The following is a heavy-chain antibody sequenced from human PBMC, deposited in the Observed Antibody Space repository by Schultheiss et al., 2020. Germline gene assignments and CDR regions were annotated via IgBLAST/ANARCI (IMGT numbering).Heavy chain of an antibody. J-gene: IGHJ4*02. CDR2: IIPILGIA. V-gene: IGHV1-69*04. D-gene: IGHD4-23*01. CDR1: GYTFTSYG. CDR3: ARDPNLTRRWSPPTSDY. Sequence: SVKVSCKASGYTFTSYGISWVRQAPGQGLEWMGRIIPILGIANYAQKFQGRVTITADKSTSTAYMELSSLTSDDTAVYYCARDPNLTRRWSPPTSDYWGQGTLVTVSS.